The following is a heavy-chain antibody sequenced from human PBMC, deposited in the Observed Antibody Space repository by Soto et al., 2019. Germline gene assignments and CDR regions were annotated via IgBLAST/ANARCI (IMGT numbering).Heavy chain of an antibody. CDR3: AREIATTGEYYFDY. CDR2: INRDGSSI. CDR1: GFTFSSYW. Sequence: PWGSLRLSCAASGFTFSSYWMHWVRQAPGKGLVWASRINRDGSSINYADSARGRVTISRDNAKNTLYLQVNGLRAEDTAVYYCAREIATTGEYYFDYWGQGILVTVSS. D-gene: IGHD6-13*01. V-gene: IGHV3-74*01. J-gene: IGHJ4*02.